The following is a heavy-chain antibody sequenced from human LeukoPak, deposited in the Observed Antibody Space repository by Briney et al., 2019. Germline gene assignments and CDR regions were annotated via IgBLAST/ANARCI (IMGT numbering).Heavy chain of an antibody. CDR1: GGSISSYY. CDR2: IYYSGST. CDR3: ARQHSGSWSYYFDY. Sequence: SSETLSLTCTVSGGSISSYYWSWIRQPPGKGLEWIGYIYYSGSTNYNLSLKSRVTISVDTSKNQFSLKLSSVTAADTAVYYCARQHSGSWSYYFDYWGQGTLVTVSS. J-gene: IGHJ4*02. V-gene: IGHV4-59*08. D-gene: IGHD6-13*01.